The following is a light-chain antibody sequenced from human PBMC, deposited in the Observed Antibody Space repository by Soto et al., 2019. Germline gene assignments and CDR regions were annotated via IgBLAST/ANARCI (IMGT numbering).Light chain of an antibody. V-gene: IGKV1-39*01. J-gene: IGKJ4*01. Sequence: DIHMTQSPSSLSASVGDRVTITCRASQSISSYLNWFQQKPGKAPKLLIYAASSLQSGVPSRFSGSGSGTDFTLTISSLQPEDFATYYCQQSLSTPLTFGGGTRVEIK. CDR1: QSISSY. CDR2: AAS. CDR3: QQSLSTPLT.